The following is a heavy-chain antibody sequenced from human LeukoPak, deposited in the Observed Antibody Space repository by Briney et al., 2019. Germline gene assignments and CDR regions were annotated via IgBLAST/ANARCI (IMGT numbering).Heavy chain of an antibody. CDR1: GFTFSSYS. J-gene: IGHJ4*02. CDR2: ISSSSSYI. Sequence: GRSLRLSCAASGFTFSSYSMNWVRQAPGKGLEWVSSISSSSSYIYYADSVKGRFTISRDNAKNSLYLQMNSLRAEDTAVYYCARERARTFDYWGQGTLVTVSS. V-gene: IGHV3-21*01. CDR3: ARERARTFDY.